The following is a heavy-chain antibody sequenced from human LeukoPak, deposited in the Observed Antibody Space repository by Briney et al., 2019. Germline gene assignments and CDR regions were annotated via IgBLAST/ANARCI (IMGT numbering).Heavy chain of an antibody. D-gene: IGHD3-22*01. CDR1: GGSFNGYY. V-gene: IGHV4-34*01. CDR2: ITHSGST. Sequence: SETLSLTCAVYGGSFNGYYWDWMRQPPGKGLEWIGEITHSGSTNYNPSLKSRVTISVGTSKNQFSLKLSSVTAADTAVYYCASAGHDGIGYKVCWGQGTLVTVSS. CDR3: ASAGHDGIGYKVC. J-gene: IGHJ4*02.